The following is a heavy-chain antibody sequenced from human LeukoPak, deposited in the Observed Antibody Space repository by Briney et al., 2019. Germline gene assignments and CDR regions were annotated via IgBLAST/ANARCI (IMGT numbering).Heavy chain of an antibody. V-gene: IGHV4-31*03. CDR2: IYYSGST. CDR1: GGSISSRSYY. Sequence: SETLSLTCTVSGGSISSRSYYWSWIRQHPGKGLEWIGYIYYSGSTYYNPSLKSRVTISVDTSKNQFSLKLSSVTAADTAVYYCARDKEDGGSGSPWGQGTLVTVSS. CDR3: ARDKEDGGSGSP. D-gene: IGHD3-10*01. J-gene: IGHJ5*02.